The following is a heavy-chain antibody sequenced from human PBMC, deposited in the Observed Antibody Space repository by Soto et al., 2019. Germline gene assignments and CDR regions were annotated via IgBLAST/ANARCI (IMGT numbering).Heavy chain of an antibody. CDR2: ISGTANTI. CDR1: GFAFSDYY. D-gene: IGHD3-10*01. CDR3: AREGNRFQH. V-gene: IGHV3-11*01. Sequence: QVQLVESGGGLVKPGGSLRLSCAASGFAFSDYYMSWIRQAPGKGLEWISYISGTANTIYYTDSLKGRFTISRDNAKNSVYLKMNSLRAEDTAVYYCAREGNRFQHWGQGTLVTVSS. J-gene: IGHJ1*01.